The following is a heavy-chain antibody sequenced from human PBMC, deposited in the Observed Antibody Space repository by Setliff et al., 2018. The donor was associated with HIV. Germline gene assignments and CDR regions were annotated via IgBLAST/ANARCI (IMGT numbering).Heavy chain of an antibody. CDR2: IAGTSAST. J-gene: IGHJ4*02. Sequence: GGSLRLSCAVAGFSFSNYAMTWVRQAPGKGLEWVSAIAGTSASTYYVDSVKGRFTISRDNAKKSLYLQMDSLRAEDTAVYYCARENSGTYLGGVFDYWGQGTLVTVSS. V-gene: IGHV3-23*01. CDR1: GFSFSNYA. D-gene: IGHD1-26*01. CDR3: ARENSGTYLGGVFDY.